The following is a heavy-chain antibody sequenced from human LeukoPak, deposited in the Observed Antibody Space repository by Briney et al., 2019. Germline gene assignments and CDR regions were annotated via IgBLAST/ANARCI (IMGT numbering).Heavy chain of an antibody. CDR3: ARPGVGAAYYFDS. V-gene: IGHV5-51*01. J-gene: IGHJ4*02. Sequence: PGESLKISCQGSGYTFSKYWIGWVRQMPGKCLEWMGIIYPPDSDTKYSPSFRGQVTMSVDKSTDTAYLQWSSLKASDTAMYYCARPGVGAAYYFDSWGQGTLVTVSS. D-gene: IGHD1-26*01. CDR1: GYTFSKYW. CDR2: IYPPDSDT.